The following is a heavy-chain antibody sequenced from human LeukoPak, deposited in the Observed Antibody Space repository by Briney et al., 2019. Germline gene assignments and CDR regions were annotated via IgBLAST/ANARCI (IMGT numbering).Heavy chain of an antibody. D-gene: IGHD3-3*01. V-gene: IGHV1-18*01. J-gene: IGHJ4*02. CDR1: GYTFTSYG. Sequence: ASVKVSCKASGYTFTSYGISWVRQAPGQGLEWMGWISAYNGNTNYAQKLQGRVTMTTDTSTSTAYMELRSLRSDDTAVYYCARDQRVLRLLEWRLGGTPGNDYWGQGTLVTVSS. CDR3: ARDQRVLRLLEWRLGGTPGNDY. CDR2: ISAYNGNT.